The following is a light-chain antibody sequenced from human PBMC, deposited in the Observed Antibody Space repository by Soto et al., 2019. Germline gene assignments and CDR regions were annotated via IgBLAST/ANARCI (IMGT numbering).Light chain of an antibody. Sequence: QSALTQPASVSGSPGPSITISCTGTSSDVGSHTLVSWYQQHPGQAPKLMIYEVTKRPLGVSTRFSASKSGNTASLTISGLQAEDEADYYCCSYGGSRAVFGGGTQLTVL. CDR1: SSDVGSHTL. J-gene: IGLJ7*01. V-gene: IGLV2-23*02. CDR2: EVT. CDR3: CSYGGSRAV.